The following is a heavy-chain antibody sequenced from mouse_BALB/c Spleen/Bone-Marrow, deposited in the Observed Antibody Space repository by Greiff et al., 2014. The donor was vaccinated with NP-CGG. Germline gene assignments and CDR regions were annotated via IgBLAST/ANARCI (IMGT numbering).Heavy chain of an antibody. V-gene: IGHV5-15*02. CDR3: AREGGAMDY. CDR2: ISNLAYSI. J-gene: IGHJ4*01. Sequence: DVMLVESGGGLVQPGGSRKLSCAASGFTFSDYGMAWVRQAPGKGPEWVAFISNLAYSIYYADTVTGRFTISRENAKNTLYLEMSSLRSEDTAMYYCAREGGAMDYWGQGTSVTVSS. CDR1: GFTFSDYG.